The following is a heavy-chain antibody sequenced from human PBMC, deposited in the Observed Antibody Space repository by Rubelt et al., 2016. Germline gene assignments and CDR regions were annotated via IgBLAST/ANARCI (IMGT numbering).Heavy chain of an antibody. CDR2: IYWDDDK. CDR1: GFSLTTSGVG. CDR3: VHRRLSIAVTGTLFDF. D-gene: IGHD6-19*01. V-gene: IGHV2-5*02. J-gene: IGHJ4*02. Sequence: QITLKESGPTLVKPTQTLTLTCTFSGFSLTTSGVGVGWIRQPPGKALEWLALIYWDDDKRYSPSLSSRLTITKDTPKNQVVLTMTNMDPVETATYYGVHRRLSIAVTGTLFDFWGQGTLVTVSS.